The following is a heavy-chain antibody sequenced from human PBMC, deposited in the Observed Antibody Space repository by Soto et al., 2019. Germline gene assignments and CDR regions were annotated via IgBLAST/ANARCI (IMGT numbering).Heavy chain of an antibody. V-gene: IGHV3-33*01. CDR2: IWYDGSNK. D-gene: IGHD2-2*01. J-gene: IGHJ5*02. CDR3: ARGVNDIVLVPAAMRFDP. Sequence: QVQLVESGGGVVQPGRSLRLSCAASGFTFSSYGMHWVRQAPGKGLEWVAVIWYDGSNKYYADSVKGRFTISRDNSKNTLYLQMNSLRAEDTAVYYCARGVNDIVLVPAAMRFDPWGQGTLVTVFS. CDR1: GFTFSSYG.